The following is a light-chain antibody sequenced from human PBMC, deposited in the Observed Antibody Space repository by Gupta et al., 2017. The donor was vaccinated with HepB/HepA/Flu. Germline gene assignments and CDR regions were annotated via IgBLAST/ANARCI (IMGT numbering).Light chain of an antibody. J-gene: IGKJ5*01. V-gene: IGKV4-1*01. CDR3: QQYYDTPIT. CDR2: WAS. Sequence: DIGITLSVDFLAGCLGERGTINCKSSQNVLYSNNKDFLAWYQQKPGHPPKLLISWASTRESGVPDRFSGSGSGTDFTLTISSLQAEDVAVYYCQQYYDTPITFGQGTRLEIK. CDR1: QNVLYSNNKDF.